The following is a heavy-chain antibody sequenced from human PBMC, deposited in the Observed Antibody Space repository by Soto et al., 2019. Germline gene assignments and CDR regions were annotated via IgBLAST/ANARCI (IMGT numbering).Heavy chain of an antibody. V-gene: IGHV4-59*01. CDR1: GASISRYY. D-gene: IGHD2-21*02. CDR3: ARDLWGYCGVACYRLDV. CDR2: LYNTGST. Sequence: QVRLQESGPGLVKPSETLSLTCTVSGASISRYYWSWIRQSPGKGLEWIGYLYNTGSTIYNPSLKSRVTISVDTSKNQFSLKMNSVTAADTAVYYCARDLWGYCGVACYRLDVWGQGTTVTVSS. J-gene: IGHJ6*02.